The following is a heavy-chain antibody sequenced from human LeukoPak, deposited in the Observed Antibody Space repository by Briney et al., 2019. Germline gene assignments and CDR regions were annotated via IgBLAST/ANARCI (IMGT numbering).Heavy chain of an antibody. D-gene: IGHD1-1*01. CDR3: ARGSGTDEYFQH. J-gene: IGHJ1*01. CDR2: IKQDGSDK. V-gene: IGHV3-7*03. Sequence: GGTLRLSCAASGFTFSSYGMSWVRQAPGKGLEWVANIKQDGSDKYYVDSVKGRFTISRDNAKNTLDLQMNSLRVEDTAVYYCARGSGTDEYFQHWGQGTLVTVSS. CDR1: GFTFSSYG.